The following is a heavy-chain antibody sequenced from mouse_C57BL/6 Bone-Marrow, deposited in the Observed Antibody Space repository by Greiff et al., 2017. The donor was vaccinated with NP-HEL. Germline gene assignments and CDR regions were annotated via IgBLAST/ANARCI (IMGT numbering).Heavy chain of an antibody. CDR3: GRIGYVYAMEY. D-gene: IGHD1-2*01. V-gene: IGHV5-12*01. J-gene: IGHJ4*01. CDR2: ICNGGGST. CDR1: GFSFSDYY. Sequence: EVQLVESGGGLVQPGGSLKLSCAASGFSFSDYYMYWVRQTPEKSLEWVAYICNGGGSTYYPDFVKGLFTIPRDNAKNALYLQISRLKSEDTTMYYCGRIGYVYAMEYWGQGTSVTVAS.